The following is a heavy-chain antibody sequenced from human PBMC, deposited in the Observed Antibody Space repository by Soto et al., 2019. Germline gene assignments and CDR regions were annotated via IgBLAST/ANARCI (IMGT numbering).Heavy chain of an antibody. Sequence: SGPTLVNPTQTLTLTCTFSGFSLSTYGMCVSWIRQPPGKALEWLALIYWDDDQRYSPSLKTRLTITKDTSKNQVVLTMTNMDSVDTAIYYCAHAYGGTSWPNDAFDIWGQGTVVTVS. CDR3: AHAYGGTSWPNDAFDI. J-gene: IGHJ3*02. CDR2: IYWDDDQ. V-gene: IGHV2-5*08. D-gene: IGHD2-21*01. CDR1: GFSLSTYGMC.